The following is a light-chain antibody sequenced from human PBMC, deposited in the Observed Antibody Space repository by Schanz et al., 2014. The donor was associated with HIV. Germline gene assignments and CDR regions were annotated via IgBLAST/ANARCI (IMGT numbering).Light chain of an antibody. CDR2: GAS. Sequence: DIVLTQSPGTLSLSPGERATLSCRASQTISSRSLAWYQQESGQAPRLLIYGASSRATGIPDTFSGSGSGTDFSLTISRLEPEDFAVYYCQQYGSFFSFGGGTKVEIK. CDR1: QTISSRS. V-gene: IGKV3-20*01. J-gene: IGKJ4*01. CDR3: QQYGSFFS.